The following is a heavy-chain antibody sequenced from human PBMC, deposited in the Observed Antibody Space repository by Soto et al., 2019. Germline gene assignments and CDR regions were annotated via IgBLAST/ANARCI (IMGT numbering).Heavy chain of an antibody. CDR2: IYHSGST. D-gene: IGHD1-26*01. CDR1: GGSIISGGYS. CDR3: AAGGGLTRYS. V-gene: IGHV4-30-2*01. J-gene: IGHJ4*02. Sequence: QLQLQESGSGLVKPSQTLSLTCAVSGGSIISGGYSWSWIRQPPGKGLEWIGYIYHSGSTHYNPSLKSRVPISVDRSKNPFSLKLSSVTAADTAVYYCAAGGGLTRYSWGQGTLVTVSS.